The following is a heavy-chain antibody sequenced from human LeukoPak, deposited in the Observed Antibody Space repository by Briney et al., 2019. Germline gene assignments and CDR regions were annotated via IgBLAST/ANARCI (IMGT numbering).Heavy chain of an antibody. CDR2: IIPIFHTA. D-gene: IGHD5-24*01. CDR1: GGTFRSYA. J-gene: IGHJ4*02. Sequence: GASVKVSCKASGGTFRSYAISWVRQAPGQGLEWMGGIIPIFHTASYAQKFQGRVTITADDSTSTAYMELSSLRSEDTAVYYCARDLGTRDGYNPPNLFDNWGQGTLVTVSS. CDR3: ARDLGTRDGYNPPNLFDN. V-gene: IGHV1-69*13.